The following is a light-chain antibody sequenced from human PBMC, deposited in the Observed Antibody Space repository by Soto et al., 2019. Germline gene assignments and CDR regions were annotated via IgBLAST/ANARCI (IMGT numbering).Light chain of an antibody. V-gene: IGLV2-14*01. CDR2: EVS. Sequence: QSGLSQPASVSGSPGQSITISCTGTSSDVGGYNYVSWYQQHPGKAPKLMIYEVSNRPSGVSNRFSGSKSGNTASLTISGLQAEDEADYYCSPYTSSSTPYVFGTGTKVTVL. CDR3: SPYTSSSTPYV. J-gene: IGLJ1*01. CDR1: SSDVGGYNY.